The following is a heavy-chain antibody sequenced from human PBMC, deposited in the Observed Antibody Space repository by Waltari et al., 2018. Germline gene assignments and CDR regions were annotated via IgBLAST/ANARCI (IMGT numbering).Heavy chain of an antibody. CDR3: ARSSRDDSSGYYYPFDY. CDR2: IYSGGST. D-gene: IGHD3-22*01. V-gene: IGHV3-53*01. Sequence: EVQLVESGGGLIQPGGSLRLSCAASGFTVSSNYMSWVRQAPGKGLEWCSVIYSGGSTYYADSVKGRFTISRDNSKNTLYLQMNSLRAEDTAVYYCARSSRDDSSGYYYPFDYWGQGTLVTVSS. J-gene: IGHJ4*02. CDR1: GFTVSSNY.